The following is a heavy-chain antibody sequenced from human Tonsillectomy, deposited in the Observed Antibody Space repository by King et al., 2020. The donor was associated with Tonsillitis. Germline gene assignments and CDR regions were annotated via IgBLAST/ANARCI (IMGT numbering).Heavy chain of an antibody. J-gene: IGHJ3*02. D-gene: IGHD6-19*01. Sequence: EVQLVESGGGLVQPGGSLRLSCAASGFTFSSYSMNWVRQAPGKGLEWVSYISSSSSTIYYADSVKGRFTISRDNAKNSLYLQMNSLRAEDTAVYYCARWEAVAEGWEDAFDIWGQGTMVTVSS. CDR2: ISSSSSTI. CDR3: ARWEAVAEGWEDAFDI. V-gene: IGHV3-48*01. CDR1: GFTFSSYS.